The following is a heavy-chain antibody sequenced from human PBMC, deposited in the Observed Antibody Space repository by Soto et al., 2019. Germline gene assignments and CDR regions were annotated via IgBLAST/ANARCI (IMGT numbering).Heavy chain of an antibody. V-gene: IGHV1-69*13. J-gene: IGHJ6*02. CDR3: ARSVRDYWSGFYGGV. D-gene: IGHD3-3*01. CDR1: GGSFSSYA. CDR2: IIPIFGTA. Sequence: SVKVSCKASGGSFSSYAISWVRQAPGQGLEWMGGIIPIFGTANYAQKFQGRVTIIADESTSTAYMELSSLRSEDTAVYYCARSVRDYWSGFYGGVWGQGTTVTVSS.